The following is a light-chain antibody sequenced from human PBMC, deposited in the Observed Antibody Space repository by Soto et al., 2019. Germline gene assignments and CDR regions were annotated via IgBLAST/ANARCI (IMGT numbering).Light chain of an antibody. CDR1: QSVLYSSNNRDS. Sequence: DIVMTQSPDSLAASLGERATINCKSSQSVLYSSNNRDSLAWYQQKPGLPPKLLIYWASIRASGVPDRFSGTGSGTDFTLTVSSLLSVDCALYYCQRYNNWHRAFGQGIKVDSK. CDR3: QRYNNWHRA. V-gene: IGKV4-1*01. CDR2: WAS. J-gene: IGKJ1*01.